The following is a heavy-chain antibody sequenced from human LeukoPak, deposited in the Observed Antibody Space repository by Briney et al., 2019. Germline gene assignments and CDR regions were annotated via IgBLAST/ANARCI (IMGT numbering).Heavy chain of an antibody. CDR1: DGSIRSSSYY. J-gene: IGHJ2*01. Sequence: SETLSLTCSVSDGSIRSSSYYWGWIRQPPGKGLEWIGGIYRRASTYYNPSLKSRVTISVDTSKNQFSLKLSSVTAADTAVYYCHTVTTSWYFDLWGRGTLVTVSS. CDR2: IYRRAST. D-gene: IGHD4-17*01. CDR3: HTVTTSWYFDL. V-gene: IGHV4-39*01.